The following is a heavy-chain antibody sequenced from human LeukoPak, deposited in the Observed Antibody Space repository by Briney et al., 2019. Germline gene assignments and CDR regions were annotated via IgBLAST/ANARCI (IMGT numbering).Heavy chain of an antibody. V-gene: IGHV4-34*01. Sequence: SETLSLTCAVYGGSFSGYYWSWIRQPPGKGLEWIGEINHSGSTNYNPSLKSRVTISVDTSKNQFSLKLSSVTAADTAVYYCARTYYDSSGYYLSRWGQGTPVTVSS. CDR1: GGSFSGYY. D-gene: IGHD3-22*01. CDR3: ARTYYDSSGYYLSR. CDR2: INHSGST. J-gene: IGHJ4*02.